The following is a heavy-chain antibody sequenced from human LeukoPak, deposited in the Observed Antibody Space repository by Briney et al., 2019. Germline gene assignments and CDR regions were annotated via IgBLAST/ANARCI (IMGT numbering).Heavy chain of an antibody. D-gene: IGHD5-18*01. CDR2: INPNSGGT. Sequence: ASVKVSCKASGYTFTGYYMHWVRQAPGQGLEWMGRINPNSGGTNYAQKFQGRVTMTRNTSISTAYMELSSLRSEDTAVYYCAKRGYSYGDFDYWGQGTLVTVSS. V-gene: IGHV1-2*06. CDR1: GYTFTGYY. CDR3: AKRGYSYGDFDY. J-gene: IGHJ4*02.